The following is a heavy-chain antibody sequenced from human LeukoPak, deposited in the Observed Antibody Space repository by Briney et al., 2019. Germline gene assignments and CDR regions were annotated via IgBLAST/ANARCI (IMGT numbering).Heavy chain of an antibody. CDR1: GDSVSSNDAV. Sequence: SQTLSLTCAISGDSVSSNDAVWNWIRQSPSRGLEWLGRTYYRSKWYYDYAVSVTSRITINPDTSKNQFSLQLNSVTPEDTAVYYCARENTLVRGTRNPFDYWGQGTLVTVCS. J-gene: IGHJ4*02. V-gene: IGHV6-1*01. CDR2: TYYRSKWYY. D-gene: IGHD3-10*01. CDR3: ARENTLVRGTRNPFDY.